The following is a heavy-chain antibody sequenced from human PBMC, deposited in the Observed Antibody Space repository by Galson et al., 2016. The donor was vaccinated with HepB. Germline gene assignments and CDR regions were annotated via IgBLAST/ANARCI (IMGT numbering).Heavy chain of an antibody. CDR1: GYTFTNYG. D-gene: IGHD3-3*01. CDR2: ISAYNGNT. V-gene: IGHV1-18*01. CDR3: ARLMVRVTIFGVAYNWFDP. J-gene: IGHJ5*02. Sequence: VKVSCKASGYTFTNYGISWVRQAPGQGLEWMGWISAYNGNTNYAQKLQGRVTMTTDTSASTAYMELRSLRSDDTAVYYCARLMVRVTIFGVAYNWFDPWGQGTLVTVSA.